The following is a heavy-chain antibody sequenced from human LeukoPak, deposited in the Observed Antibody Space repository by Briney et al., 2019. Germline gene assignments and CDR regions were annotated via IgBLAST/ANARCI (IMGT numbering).Heavy chain of an antibody. CDR3: AIAAVGTELDY. D-gene: IGHD6-13*01. V-gene: IGHV4-59*01. CDR2: IYYSGST. Sequence: SETLSLTCTVSGGSISSYYWSWIRQPPGKGLEWIGYIYYSGSTNYNPSLKSRVTISVDTSKNQFSLKLSSVTAADTAVYYCAIAAVGTELDYWGQGTLVTVSS. CDR1: GGSISSYY. J-gene: IGHJ4*02.